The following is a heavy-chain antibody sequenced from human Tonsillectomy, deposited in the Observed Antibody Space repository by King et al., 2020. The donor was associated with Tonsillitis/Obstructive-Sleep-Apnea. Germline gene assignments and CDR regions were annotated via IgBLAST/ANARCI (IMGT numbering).Heavy chain of an antibody. D-gene: IGHD2-2*01. CDR2: IIPIFGTA. Sequence: QLVQSGAEVKKPGSSVKVSCKASGGTFSSYAISWVRQAPGQGLEWMGGIIPIFGTANYAQKFQGRVTITADESTSTAYMELSSLRSEDTAVYYCARGVLIVVVPAAMPFWFDPWGQGTLVTVSS. J-gene: IGHJ5*02. V-gene: IGHV1-69*01. CDR1: GGTFSSYA. CDR3: ARGVLIVVVPAAMPFWFDP.